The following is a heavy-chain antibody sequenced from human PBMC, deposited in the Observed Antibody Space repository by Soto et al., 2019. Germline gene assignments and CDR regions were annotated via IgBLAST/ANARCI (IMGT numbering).Heavy chain of an antibody. Sequence: ASVKVSCKASGYTFTSYHMHWVRQAPGQGLEWMGIINPSGGNTGYAQKFQGRVTMTRNTSISTAYMELSSLRSEDTAMYYCARWLQFQNWFDPWGQGTLVTVSS. CDR2: INPSGGNT. CDR3: ARWLQFQNWFDP. CDR1: GYTFTSYH. J-gene: IGHJ5*02. V-gene: IGHV1-46*01. D-gene: IGHD5-12*01.